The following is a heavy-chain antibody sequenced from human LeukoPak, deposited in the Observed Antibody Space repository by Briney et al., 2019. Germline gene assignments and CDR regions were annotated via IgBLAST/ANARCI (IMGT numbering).Heavy chain of an antibody. J-gene: IGHJ4*02. V-gene: IGHV3-23*01. CDR2: ISGSGGST. Sequence: GGSLRLSCAASGFTFSSYAMSWVRRAPGKGLEWVSAISGSGGSTYYADSVKGRFTISRDNSKNTLYLQMNSLRAEDTAVYYCAKVAKPYYYDSSGYYFDYWGQGTLVTVSS. CDR1: GFTFSSYA. CDR3: AKVAKPYYYDSSGYYFDY. D-gene: IGHD3-22*01.